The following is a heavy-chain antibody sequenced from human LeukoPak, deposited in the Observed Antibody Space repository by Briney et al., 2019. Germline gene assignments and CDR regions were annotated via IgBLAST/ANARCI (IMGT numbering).Heavy chain of an antibody. Sequence: GGSLRLSCAASGFTFSDYYMNWVPQAPGKGLEWVSSISSSSTIYYADSVKGRFTISRDNAKNSLYLQMNSLRAEDTAVYYCAKSRMVRGFGAFDIWGQGTMVTVSS. CDR1: GFTFSDYY. V-gene: IGHV3-69-1*02. J-gene: IGHJ3*02. CDR2: ISSSSTI. CDR3: AKSRMVRGFGAFDI. D-gene: IGHD3-10*01.